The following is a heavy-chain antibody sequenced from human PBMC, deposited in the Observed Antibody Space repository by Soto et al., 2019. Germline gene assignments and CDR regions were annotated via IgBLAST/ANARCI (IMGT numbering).Heavy chain of an antibody. J-gene: IGHJ6*02. CDR1: GGTFSSYA. CDR2: IISMFGAA. Sequence: QVQLVQSGAEVKKPGSSVKVSCKASGGTFSSYAISWVRQAPGQGLEWMGEIISMFGAAMYAQKFQGRVTITADESASTAYTELSSLRSEDTAVYYCARGGKERFRGSGMDVWGQGTTVTVS. V-gene: IGHV1-69*01. D-gene: IGHD1-1*01. CDR3: ARGGKERFRGSGMDV.